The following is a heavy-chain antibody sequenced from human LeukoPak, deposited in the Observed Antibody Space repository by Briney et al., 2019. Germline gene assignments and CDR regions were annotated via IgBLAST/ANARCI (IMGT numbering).Heavy chain of an antibody. J-gene: IGHJ4*02. V-gene: IGHV3-30*02. Sequence: GGSLRLSCAASGFTFSSYDMHWVRQPPGKGLEWVAFIRYDGSNKHYADSVKGRFTISRGNSKNTLYLQMNSLRAEDTAVYLCANLGMGIDYWGQGTLVTVST. D-gene: IGHD7-27*01. CDR2: IRYDGSNK. CDR1: GFTFSSYD. CDR3: ANLGMGIDY.